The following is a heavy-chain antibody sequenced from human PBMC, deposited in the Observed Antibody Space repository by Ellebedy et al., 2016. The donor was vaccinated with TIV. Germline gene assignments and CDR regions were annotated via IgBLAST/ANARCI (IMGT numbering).Heavy chain of an antibody. Sequence: AASVKVSCKTSGYIFTTYAMHWVRQAPGQSLEWMGWINLGIGDTKYSQNFQGRLTITSDASASTVYMELSSPRSGDTAVYFCARGYSYEFDYWGQGTLVTVSS. CDR3: ARGYSYEFDY. J-gene: IGHJ4*02. V-gene: IGHV1-3*01. CDR1: GYIFTTYA. CDR2: INLGIGDT. D-gene: IGHD5-18*01.